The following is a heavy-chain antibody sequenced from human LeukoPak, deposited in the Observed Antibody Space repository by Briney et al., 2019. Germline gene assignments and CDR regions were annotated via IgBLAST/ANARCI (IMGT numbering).Heavy chain of an antibody. Sequence: GEYLKISCKGSGYSFTSYWIGWVRQMPGKGLEWMGIIYPGDSDTRYSPSFQGQVTISADKSISTAYLQWSSLKASDTAMYYGAIDTNNYYGSGSFDYWGQGKLLSVSS. J-gene: IGHJ4*02. D-gene: IGHD3-10*01. V-gene: IGHV5-51*01. CDR3: AIDTNNYYGSGSFDY. CDR2: IYPGDSDT. CDR1: GYSFTSYW.